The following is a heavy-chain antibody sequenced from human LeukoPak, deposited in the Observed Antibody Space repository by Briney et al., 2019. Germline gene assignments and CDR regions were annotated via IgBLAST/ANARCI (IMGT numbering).Heavy chain of an antibody. CDR2: VNPNSGHT. D-gene: IGHD3-10*01. CDR1: GYTFTSYD. CDR3: ARELRGFSADHYYGMDV. J-gene: IGHJ6*02. Sequence: ASVKVSCKASGYTFTSYDINWVRQATGQGLEWMGWVNPNSGHTGFAQKFQGRVSMTTNTSISTAYMEVRSLKSEDTAVYYCARELRGFSADHYYGMDVWGQGTTVTVSS. V-gene: IGHV1-8*01.